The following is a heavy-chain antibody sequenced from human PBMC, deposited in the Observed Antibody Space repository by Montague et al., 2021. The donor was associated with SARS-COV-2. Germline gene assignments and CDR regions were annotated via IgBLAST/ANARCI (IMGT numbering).Heavy chain of an antibody. Sequence: SLRLSCAASGFTFGDYAMHWVRQAPGKGPEWVSGITWNSGTISYADSVXGRFTISRDNGKNSLYLQMNSLRIDDTALYYCAKDIATAAQYYIDYWGQGSLVTVSS. D-gene: IGHD6-13*01. CDR1: GFTFGDYA. J-gene: IGHJ4*02. CDR2: ITWNSGTI. V-gene: IGHV3-9*01. CDR3: AKDIATAAQYYIDY.